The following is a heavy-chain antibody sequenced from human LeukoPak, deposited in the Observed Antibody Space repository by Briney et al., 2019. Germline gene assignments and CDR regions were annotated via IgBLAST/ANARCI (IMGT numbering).Heavy chain of an antibody. V-gene: IGHV3-23*01. D-gene: IGHD2-15*01. CDR1: GFTFRTYA. Sequence: GGSLRLSCAASGFTFRTYAMSWVRQAPGRGLEWVSTISGSGGSTYYADSVKGQFTTSRDNSKNTLYLQMNSLRAEDTAVYYCARILGAPLGYCSGGSCHRYHFDYWGQGTLVTVSS. CDR2: ISGSGGST. CDR3: ARILGAPLGYCSGGSCHRYHFDY. J-gene: IGHJ4*02.